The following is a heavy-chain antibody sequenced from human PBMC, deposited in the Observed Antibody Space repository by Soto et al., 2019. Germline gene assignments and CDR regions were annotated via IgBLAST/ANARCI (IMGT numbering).Heavy chain of an antibody. V-gene: IGHV3-30-3*01. J-gene: IGHJ6*02. Sequence: QVQLVESGGGVVQPGRSRRLSCAASGFTFSSYAMHWVRQAPGKGLEWVAVISYDGSNKYYADYVKGRFTISRDNSKNTLKLQMTSMRAEDTAVYYCAEERVYARVGYSSYGMDVWGQGTTVTVSS. CDR2: ISYDGSNK. CDR1: GFTFSSYA. D-gene: IGHD2-8*01. CDR3: AEERVYARVGYSSYGMDV.